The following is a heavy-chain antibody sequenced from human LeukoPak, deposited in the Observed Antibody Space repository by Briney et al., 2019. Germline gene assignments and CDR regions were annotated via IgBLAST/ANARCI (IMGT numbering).Heavy chain of an antibody. J-gene: IGHJ3*02. CDR3: ARQRPGDAFDI. CDR2: IYYSGST. V-gene: IGHV4-30-4*08. CDR1: GGSISSGDFY. Sequence: PSQTLSLTCTVSGGSISSGDFYWSWIRQPPGKGLEWIGYIYYSGSTYYNPSLKSRVTISVDTSKNQFSLKLSSVTVADTAVYYCARQRPGDAFDIWGQGTMVTVSS. D-gene: IGHD6-6*01.